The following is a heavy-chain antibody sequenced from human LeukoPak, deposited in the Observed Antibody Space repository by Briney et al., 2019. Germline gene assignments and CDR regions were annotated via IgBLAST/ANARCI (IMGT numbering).Heavy chain of an antibody. Sequence: GGSLKLSCTASGFTFSSYSMNWVRQAPGKGLEWVSSISRSSTYIYYADSVKGRFTISRDNAKNSLYLQMNSLRAEDTAVYYCASRRSAYCGGDCPEGYWGQGTLVTVSS. CDR3: ASRRSAYCGGDCPEGY. CDR1: GFTFSSYS. V-gene: IGHV3-21*01. CDR2: ISRSSTYI. D-gene: IGHD2-21*02. J-gene: IGHJ4*02.